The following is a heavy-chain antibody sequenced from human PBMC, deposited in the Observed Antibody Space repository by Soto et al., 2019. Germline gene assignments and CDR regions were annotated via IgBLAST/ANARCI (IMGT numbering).Heavy chain of an antibody. CDR2: INSDGSST. D-gene: IGHD3-3*02. Sequence: GGSLRLSCAASGFTFSSYWMHWVRQAPGKGLVWVSRINSDGSSTSYAASVKGRFTISRDNAKNTLYLQMNSLRAEDTAVYYCARDLHLWQGPHAAEYYFDYWGQGTLVTVSS. CDR3: ARDLHLWQGPHAAEYYFDY. CDR1: GFTFSSYW. V-gene: IGHV3-74*01. J-gene: IGHJ4*02.